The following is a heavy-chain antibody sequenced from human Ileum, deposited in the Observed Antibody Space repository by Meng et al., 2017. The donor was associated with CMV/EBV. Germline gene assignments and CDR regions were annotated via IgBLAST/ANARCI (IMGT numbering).Heavy chain of an antibody. CDR2: ISSSSSNI. J-gene: IGHJ4*02. CDR3: ARGTYSSWYW. Sequence: GGPLRPSCAASGFTFSSYSMNWVRQAPGKGLEWVSSISSSSSNIYYADSVKGRFTISRDNAKNSLYLQMNSLRAEDTAVYYCARGTYSSWYWWGQGTLVTVSS. V-gene: IGHV3-21*01. CDR1: GFTFSSYS. D-gene: IGHD6-13*01.